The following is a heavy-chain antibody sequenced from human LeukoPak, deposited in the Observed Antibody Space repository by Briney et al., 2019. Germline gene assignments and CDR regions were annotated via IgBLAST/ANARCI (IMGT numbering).Heavy chain of an antibody. Sequence: PGGSLRLSCAASGFTFSTYWLHWVRQAPGKGLVWVSRIESDGASTTYADSVKGRFTISRGNAKNTLYLQMNSLRAEDTAVYYCARGYFHGSIDYWGQGTLVTVSS. CDR2: IESDGAST. V-gene: IGHV3-74*01. J-gene: IGHJ4*02. D-gene: IGHD5-18*01. CDR3: ARGYFHGSIDY. CDR1: GFTFSTYW.